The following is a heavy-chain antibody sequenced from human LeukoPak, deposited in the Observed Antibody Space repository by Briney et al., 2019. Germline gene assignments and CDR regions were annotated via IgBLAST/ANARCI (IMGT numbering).Heavy chain of an antibody. CDR3: ARETPKTYSCSGGSCYDYYGLDV. CDR1: AFTFSSYA. CDR2: ISGSGDRT. J-gene: IGHJ6*02. D-gene: IGHD2-15*01. V-gene: IGHV3-23*01. Sequence: GGSLRLSCAASAFTFSSYAMTWVRQAPGKGLEWVSTISGSGDRTYYAGSVKGRFTISRDNSKNTLYLQMNSLRAEDTAVYYCARETPKTYSCSGGSCYDYYGLDVWGQGTTVTVSS.